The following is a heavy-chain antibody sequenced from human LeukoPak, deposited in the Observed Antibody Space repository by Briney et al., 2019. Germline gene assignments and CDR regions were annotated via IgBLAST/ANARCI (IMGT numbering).Heavy chain of an antibody. V-gene: IGHV1-69*05. J-gene: IGHJ4*02. D-gene: IGHD3-9*01. Sequence: ASVKVSCKAFGGTFSSYAISWVRQAPGQGLEWMGRIIPIFGTANYAQKFQGRVTITTDESTSTAYMELSSLRSEDTAVCYCAREDYDILAGYSDHFDYWGQGTLVTVSS. CDR3: AREDYDILAGYSDHFDY. CDR1: GGTFSSYA. CDR2: IIPIFGTA.